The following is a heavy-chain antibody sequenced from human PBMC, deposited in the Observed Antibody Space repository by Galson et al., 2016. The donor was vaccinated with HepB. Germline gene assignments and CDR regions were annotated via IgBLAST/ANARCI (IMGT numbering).Heavy chain of an antibody. D-gene: IGHD5-12*01. CDR2: ITSNGGTT. V-gene: IGHV3-64D*06. Sequence: SLRLSCAASGFTFSSYVMHWVRQAPGKGLEYVSDITSNGGTTYYADSVKGRFTISRDNSKNTLYLQMSSLRAEDTAVYHCVKLSGHDIYYYYYGMDVWGQGTTVTVSS. CDR1: GFTFSSYV. CDR3: VKLSGHDIYYYYYGMDV. J-gene: IGHJ6*02.